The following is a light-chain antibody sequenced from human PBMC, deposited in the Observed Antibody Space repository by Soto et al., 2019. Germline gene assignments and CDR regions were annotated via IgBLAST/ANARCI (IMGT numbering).Light chain of an antibody. V-gene: IGKV3-20*01. CDR1: DRISNDY. J-gene: IGKJ1*01. CDR2: DAS. Sequence: DILLTQSPGSLSLSPGERVSLSCRASDRISNDYMAWYQQRPGQAPRLLIYDASRRALGVPDRFSGSGSGADFTLTVNSLEPEDFAVSFCQQYGTSPRTFGQGTRVHI. CDR3: QQYGTSPRT.